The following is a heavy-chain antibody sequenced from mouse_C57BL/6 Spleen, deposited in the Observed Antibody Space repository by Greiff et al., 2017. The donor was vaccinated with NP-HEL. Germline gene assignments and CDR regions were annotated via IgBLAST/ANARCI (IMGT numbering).Heavy chain of an antibody. V-gene: IGHV5-17*01. D-gene: IGHD1-1*01. Sequence: EVMLVESGGGLVKPGGSLKLSCAASGFTFSDYGMHWVRQAPEKGLEWVAYISSGSSTIYYADTVKGRFTISRDNAKNTLFLQMTSLRSEDTAMYYCARKYYFGSSTPFAYWGQGTLVTVSA. J-gene: IGHJ3*01. CDR1: GFTFSDYG. CDR3: ARKYYFGSSTPFAY. CDR2: ISSGSSTI.